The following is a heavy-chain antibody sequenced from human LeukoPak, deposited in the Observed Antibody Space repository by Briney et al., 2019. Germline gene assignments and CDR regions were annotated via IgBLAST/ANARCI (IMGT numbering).Heavy chain of an antibody. CDR2: ISYDGSNK. CDR3: AKDGSVTGPPFEY. D-gene: IGHD2-2*03. Sequence: GGSLRLSCAASGFTFSSYWMSWVRQAPGKGLEWVAVISYDGSNKYYADSVKGRFTISRDNSKNTLYLQMNSLRAEDTAVYYCAKDGSVTGPPFEYWGQGTLVTVSS. J-gene: IGHJ4*02. CDR1: GFTFSSYW. V-gene: IGHV3-30*18.